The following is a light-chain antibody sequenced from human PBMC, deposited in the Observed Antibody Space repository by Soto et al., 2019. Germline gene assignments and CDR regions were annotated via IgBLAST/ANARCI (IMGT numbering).Light chain of an antibody. CDR2: GAS. CDR1: QSVRTSY. CDR3: QHYGNSPLT. V-gene: IGKV3-20*01. Sequence: EIVLTQSPGTLSLSPGERATLSCRASQSVRTSYFAWYQQKPGQAPRLLIFGASSRATGIPDRFSGSGSGTDFTLTISRLEPEDFALYYCQHYGNSPLTFGGGTNVEIK. J-gene: IGKJ4*01.